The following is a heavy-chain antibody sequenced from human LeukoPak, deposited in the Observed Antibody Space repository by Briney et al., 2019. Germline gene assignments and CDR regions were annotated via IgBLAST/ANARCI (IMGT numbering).Heavy chain of an antibody. Sequence: GGSLRLSCAASGFSFSSYWMSWVRQAPGKGLEWVANINPDGSNMLYVDSVKGRFTISRDNAKNSLYLQMNNLRAEDMAVYFCVSGFLQWLYWGQGTLVTVSS. CDR2: INPDGSNM. V-gene: IGHV3-7*01. D-gene: IGHD3-3*01. J-gene: IGHJ4*02. CDR3: VSGFLQWLY. CDR1: GFSFSSYW.